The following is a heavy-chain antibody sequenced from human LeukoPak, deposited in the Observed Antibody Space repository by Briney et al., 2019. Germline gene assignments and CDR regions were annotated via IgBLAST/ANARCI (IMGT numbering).Heavy chain of an antibody. CDR2: IYPGDSDT. V-gene: IGHV5-51*01. CDR3: ARRKQQMEAFDY. D-gene: IGHD5-24*01. J-gene: IGHJ4*02. CDR1: GYSFTSYW. Sequence: GESLKIPCKGSGYSFTSYWIGWVRQMPGKGLEWMGIIYPGDSDTRYSPSFQGQVTISADKSISTAFLQWSSLRASDTAIYYCARRKQQMEAFDYWGQGTLVTASS.